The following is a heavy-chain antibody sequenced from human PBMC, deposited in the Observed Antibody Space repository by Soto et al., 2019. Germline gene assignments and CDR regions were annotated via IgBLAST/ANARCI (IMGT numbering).Heavy chain of an antibody. CDR3: ARAGQYYDSSGYAN. J-gene: IGHJ4*02. D-gene: IGHD3-22*01. CDR2: ISAYNGNT. Sequence: QVKLVQAGTEVKKPGASVKVSCKASGYSFGTSGISWVRQAPGQGLEWMGWISAYNGNTNYDQKLQDRATMTTDTSTTTAYLELRSLRSDDTAVYYCARAGQYYDSSGYANWGQGTLVTVSS. CDR1: GYSFGTSG. V-gene: IGHV1-18*01.